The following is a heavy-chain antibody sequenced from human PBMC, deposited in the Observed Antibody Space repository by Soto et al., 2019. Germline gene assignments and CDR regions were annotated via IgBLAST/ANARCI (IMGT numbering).Heavy chain of an antibody. V-gene: IGHV3-33*01. D-gene: IGHD3-10*01. CDR3: ARTMVRGVADY. CDR2: IWYDGSNK. Sequence: QVQLVESGGGVVQPGRSLRLSCAASGFTFSSYGMHWVRQAPGKGLEWVAVIWYDGSNKYYAYPVKGRFTISRDNSKNTLYVQMNSLRAEDTAVYYCARTMVRGVADYWGQGTLVTVSS. J-gene: IGHJ4*02. CDR1: GFTFSSYG.